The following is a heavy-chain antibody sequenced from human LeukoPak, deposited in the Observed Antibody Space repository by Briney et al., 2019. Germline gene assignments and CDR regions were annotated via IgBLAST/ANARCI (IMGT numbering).Heavy chain of an antibody. CDR3: ARDRPITIAVAGTGYFDY. V-gene: IGHV1-69*13. J-gene: IGHJ4*02. Sequence: ASVKVSCKASGGTFSSYAISWVRQAPGQGLEWMGGIIPIFGTANYAQEFQGRVTITADGSTSTAYMELSSLRSEDTAVYYCARDRPITIAVAGTGYFDYWGQGTLVTVSS. CDR2: IIPIFGTA. D-gene: IGHD6-19*01. CDR1: GGTFSSYA.